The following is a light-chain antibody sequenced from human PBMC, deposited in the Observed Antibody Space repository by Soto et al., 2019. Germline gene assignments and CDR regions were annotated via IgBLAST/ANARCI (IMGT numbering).Light chain of an antibody. CDR3: QQYNNWPFS. CDR1: QGVTTN. CDR2: DVS. V-gene: IGKV3-15*01. Sequence: EIVMTQSPATLSVSPGGRATLSCRAGQGVTTNFAWYQQKSGQSPRLLIYDVSIRATGVPARFSATGSETDFTLTISGLQSEDSAVYFCQQYNNWPFSFGQGTRLEIK. J-gene: IGKJ5*01.